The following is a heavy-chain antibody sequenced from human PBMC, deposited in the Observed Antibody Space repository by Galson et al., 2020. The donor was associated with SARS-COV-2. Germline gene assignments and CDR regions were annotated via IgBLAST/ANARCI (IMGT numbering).Heavy chain of an antibody. CDR3: AKASSIAGRLSDFDS. CDR2: ISGSGGST. CDR1: GFTFSSYA. J-gene: IGHJ4*02. D-gene: IGHD6-6*01. V-gene: IGHV3-23*01. Sequence: GGSLRLSCAASGFTFSSYAMSWVRQAPGKGLEWVSAISGSGGSTYYADSVKGRFTISRDNSKNTLYLQMNSLRAEDTAVYYCAKASSIAGRLSDFDSWGKGTLVTVSS.